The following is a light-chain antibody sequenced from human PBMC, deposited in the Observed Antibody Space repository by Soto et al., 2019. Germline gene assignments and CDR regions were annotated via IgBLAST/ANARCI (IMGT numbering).Light chain of an antibody. Sequence: DIQMTQSPSSLSASVGDRVTITCRASQSIRSYLNWYQQKPGKAPKLLIYAASSLQSGVPSRFSGSGSGTDFTLTISSLQPEDFATYYCQQSYSIQFPFGPGTKVDIK. CDR1: QSIRSY. CDR3: QQSYSIQFP. J-gene: IGKJ3*01. CDR2: AAS. V-gene: IGKV1-39*01.